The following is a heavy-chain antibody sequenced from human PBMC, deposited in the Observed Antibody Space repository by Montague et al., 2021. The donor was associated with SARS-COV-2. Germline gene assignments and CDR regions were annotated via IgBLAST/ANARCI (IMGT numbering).Heavy chain of an antibody. CDR2: IGSNGGT. CDR1: GFTFNNYA. CDR3: AKDRVGDNDWSVDY. D-gene: IGHD3-9*01. V-gene: IGHV3-23*01. J-gene: IGHJ4*02. Sequence: SLRLSCAASGFTFNNYAMTWVRQGPGKGLEWVSGIGSNGGTFYGDSVKGRFTITRDNSKNTLYLQMNSLRVEDTALYFCAKDRVGDNDWSVDYWGQGTLVTVSS.